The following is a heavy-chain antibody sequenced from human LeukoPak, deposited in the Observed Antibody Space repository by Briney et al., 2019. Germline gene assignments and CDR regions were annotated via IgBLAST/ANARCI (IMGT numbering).Heavy chain of an antibody. V-gene: IGHV4-4*07. CDR2: FYTGGSP. CDR3: ARGLDSDTGRLDY. Sequence: PSETLSLTCTVSGVSISNYYWVWIRQPAGQGLEWIGRFYTGGSPNYNPSLESRVTMSLDTSKNQFSLKLSSVTAADTAVYYCARGLDSDTGRLDYWGQGILVTVSS. J-gene: IGHJ4*02. CDR1: GVSISNYY. D-gene: IGHD2-21*01.